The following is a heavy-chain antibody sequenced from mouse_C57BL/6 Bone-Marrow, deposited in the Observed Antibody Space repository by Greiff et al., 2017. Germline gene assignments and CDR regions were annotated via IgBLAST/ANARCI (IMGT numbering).Heavy chain of an antibody. CDR2: IYPGDGDT. V-gene: IGHV1-82*01. Sequence: QVQLQQSGPELVKPGASVKISCKASGYAFSSSWMNWVKQRPGKGLEWIGRIYPGDGDTNYNGKFKGKATLTADKSSSTAYMQLSSLTSEDSAVYFCARSFMVTGGFAYWAKGLWSLSLQ. CDR1: GYAFSSSW. D-gene: IGHD2-1*01. CDR3: ARSFMVTGGFAY. J-gene: IGHJ3*01.